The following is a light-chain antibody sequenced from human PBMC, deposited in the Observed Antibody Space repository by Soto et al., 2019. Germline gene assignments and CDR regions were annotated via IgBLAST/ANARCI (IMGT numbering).Light chain of an antibody. CDR2: AAS. CDR1: QSISSY. J-gene: IGKJ2*01. Sequence: DIQMTQSPSSLSASVGDRVTITCRASQSISSYLNWYQQKPGKAPKRLIYAASSLQSRVPSRFSGSGSGTDFTLTISSLQPEDVATYSCQQSYSYTFGQGTKLEIK. V-gene: IGKV1-39*01. CDR3: QQSYSYT.